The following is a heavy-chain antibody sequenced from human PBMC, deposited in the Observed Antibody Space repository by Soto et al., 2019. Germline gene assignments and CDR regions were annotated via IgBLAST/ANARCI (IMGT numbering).Heavy chain of an antibody. D-gene: IGHD1-20*01. J-gene: IGHJ4*02. V-gene: IGHV5-10-1*01. Sequence: GEALKISCEGSGYSFSSYWMTWGRQMPRNGLAWIASIDPTDSSTPYSPSFQGHVTISAHKSISTAYLQWSSLKASDTAMYYCARVLSEHNDYWGQGTLVTVSS. CDR3: ARVLSEHNDY. CDR1: GYSFSSYW. CDR2: IDPTDSST.